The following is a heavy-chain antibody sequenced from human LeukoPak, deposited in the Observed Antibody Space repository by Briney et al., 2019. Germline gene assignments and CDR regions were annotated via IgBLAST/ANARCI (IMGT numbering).Heavy chain of an antibody. CDR1: GFTFSSYA. CDR3: AKVGSSSSAVLI. Sequence: PGGSLRLSCAASGFTFSSYAMSWVRQAPGKGLEWVSAISGSGGSTYYADSVKGRFTVSRDNSKNTLYLQMNSLRAEDTAVYYCAKVGSSSSAVLIWGQGTLVTVSS. D-gene: IGHD6-6*01. J-gene: IGHJ4*02. V-gene: IGHV3-23*01. CDR2: ISGSGGST.